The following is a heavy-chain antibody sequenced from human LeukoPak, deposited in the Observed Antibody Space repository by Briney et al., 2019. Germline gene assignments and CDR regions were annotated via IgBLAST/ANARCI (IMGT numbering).Heavy chain of an antibody. V-gene: IGHV3-48*04. Sequence: PGGSLRLSCAASGFTFSSYAMSWIRQAPGKGLEWAAYISSGTYYADSVKGRFTISRDSAKNSLYLQMNSLRAEDTAVYYCARAPYGSGGYYVAWGQGTLVTVSS. D-gene: IGHD3-10*01. J-gene: IGHJ4*02. CDR3: ARAPYGSGGYYVA. CDR1: GFTFSSYA. CDR2: ISSGT.